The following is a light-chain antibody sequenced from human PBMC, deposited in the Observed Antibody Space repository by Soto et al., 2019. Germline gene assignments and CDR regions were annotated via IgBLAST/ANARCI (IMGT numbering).Light chain of an antibody. CDR2: YAS. CDR1: ESVHSN. J-gene: IGKJ3*01. CDR3: EHYSNWPPT. V-gene: IGKV3-15*01. Sequence: EMVMTQSPATLSVSPGERVTLSCRASESVHSNLAWYQQKPGQGPSLLIYYASTRVTGVPDRFSGSGSGTEFTLTISSLQSEDFEVYYCEHYSNWPPTFGRGTKVEIK.